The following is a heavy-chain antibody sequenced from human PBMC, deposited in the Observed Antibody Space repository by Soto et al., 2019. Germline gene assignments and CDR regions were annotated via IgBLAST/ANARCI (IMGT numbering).Heavy chain of an antibody. CDR2: INHSGST. CDR3: AGTSSLQWYYMDV. V-gene: IGHV4-34*01. Sequence: PSETLSLTCDVYGGSFSGYYWSWIRQPPGKGLEWIGEINHSGSTNYNPSLKSRVTISVDTSKNQFSLHLSSVTPEDTAVYYCAGTSSLQWYYMDVWDKGTTVTVSS. J-gene: IGHJ6*03. CDR1: GGSFSGYY. D-gene: IGHD1-7*01.